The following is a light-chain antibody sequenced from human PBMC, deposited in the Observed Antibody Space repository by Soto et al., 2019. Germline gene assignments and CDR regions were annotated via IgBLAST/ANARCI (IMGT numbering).Light chain of an antibody. Sequence: EIVMVQSPATLSVSAGQRATLSFSSSQSVSRRYLAWYQKKNGQAPGLLIYAASTRATGIPARLSGSGYGTDLTITISRMETEDFEVYYCQQFSSYPLTFGGGTKVDIK. V-gene: IGKV3-20*01. CDR1: QSVSRRY. CDR3: QQFSSYPLT. CDR2: AAS. J-gene: IGKJ4*01.